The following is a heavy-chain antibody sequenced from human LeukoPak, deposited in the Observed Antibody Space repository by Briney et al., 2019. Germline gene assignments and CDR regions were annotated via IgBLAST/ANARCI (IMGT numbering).Heavy chain of an antibody. V-gene: IGHV4-39*07. J-gene: IGHJ2*01. D-gene: IGHD6-13*01. Sequence: PSETLSLTCTVSGGSISSSSYYWGWIRQPPGKGLEWIGSIYYSGSTYYNPSLKSRVTISVDTSKNQFSLKLSSVTAADTAVYYCASYRYSSSWYWYFDLWGRGTLVTVSS. CDR3: ASYRYSSSWYWYFDL. CDR2: IYYSGST. CDR1: GGSISSSSYY.